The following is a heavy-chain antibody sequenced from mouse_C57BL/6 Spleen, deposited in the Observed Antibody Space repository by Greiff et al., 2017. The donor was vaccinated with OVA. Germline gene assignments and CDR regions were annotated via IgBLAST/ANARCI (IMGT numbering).Heavy chain of an antibody. V-gene: IGHV2-2*01. Sequence: VKLMESGPGLVQPSQSLSITCTVSGFSLTSYGVHWVRQSPGKGLEWLGVIWSGGSTDYNAAFISRLSISKDNSKSQVFFKMNSLQADDTAIYYCARGAQKLRFYYAMDYWGQGTSVTVSS. CDR2: IWSGGST. J-gene: IGHJ4*01. CDR1: GFSLTSYG. CDR3: ARGAQKLRFYYAMDY. D-gene: IGHD2-4*01.